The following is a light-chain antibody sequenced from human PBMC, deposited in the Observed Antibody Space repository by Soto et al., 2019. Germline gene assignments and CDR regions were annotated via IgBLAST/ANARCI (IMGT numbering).Light chain of an antibody. V-gene: IGKV1-16*01. CDR3: QQHRRYPLT. CDR2: AAS. J-gene: IGKJ4*01. CDR1: QDITNY. Sequence: DIQMTQSPSSLSASVGDTVTITCRASQDITNYLAWFQQKPGKAPKSLIFAASSLQSGVPSRFIGTGSGTAFTLTSSSLEADDVASYYYQQHRRYPLTFGGGTKVEIK.